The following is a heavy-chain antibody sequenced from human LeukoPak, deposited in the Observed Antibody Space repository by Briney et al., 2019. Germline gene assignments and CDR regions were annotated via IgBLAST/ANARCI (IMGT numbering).Heavy chain of an antibody. J-gene: IGHJ6*02. CDR2: IRSKANSYAT. Sequence: PGGSLRLSCAASGFTFSGSAMHWVRQASGKGLEWVGRIRSKANSYATAYAASVKGRFTISRDDSKNTAYLQMNSPRAEDTAVYYCARYSGSTTDGMDVWGQGTTVTVSS. CDR3: ARYSGSTTDGMDV. V-gene: IGHV3-73*01. CDR1: GFTFSGSA. D-gene: IGHD4-17*01.